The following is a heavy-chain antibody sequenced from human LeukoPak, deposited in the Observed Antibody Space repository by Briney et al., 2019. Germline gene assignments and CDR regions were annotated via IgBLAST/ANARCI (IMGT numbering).Heavy chain of an antibody. CDR3: ARHTYYDFWSGYSEYFQH. CDR2: IYYSGST. J-gene: IGHJ1*01. V-gene: IGHV4-59*08. CDR1: GGSISSYY. Sequence: SETLFLTCTVSGGSISSYYWSWIRQPPGKGLEWIGYIYYSGSTNYNPSLKSRVTISVDTSKNQFSLKLSSVTAADTAVYYCARHTYYDFWSGYSEYFQHWGQGTLVTVSS. D-gene: IGHD3-3*01.